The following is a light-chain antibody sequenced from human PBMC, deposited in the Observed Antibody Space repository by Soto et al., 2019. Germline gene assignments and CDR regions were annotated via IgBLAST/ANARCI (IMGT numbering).Light chain of an antibody. Sequence: QSALTQPASASGSPGQSITISCTGTSSDVGSYNLVSWYQQHPGKAPKLMIYEGSKRPSGVSNRFSGSKSGNTASLTISGLQAEDEADYYCCSYARTSTLVFGGGTKLTVL. CDR2: EGS. J-gene: IGLJ2*01. CDR3: CSYARTSTLV. V-gene: IGLV2-23*01. CDR1: SSDVGSYNL.